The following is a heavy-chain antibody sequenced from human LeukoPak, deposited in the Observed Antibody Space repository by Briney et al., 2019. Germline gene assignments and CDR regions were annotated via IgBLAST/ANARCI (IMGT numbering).Heavy chain of an antibody. J-gene: IGHJ4*02. CDR3: ARDSIVRGAY. V-gene: IGHV4-30-4*08. CDR2: IYSSGST. CDR1: GGSISSGGYY. D-gene: IGHD3-10*01. Sequence: SETLSLTCTVSGGSISSGGYYWSWIRQPPGKGLEWIGYIYSSGSTYYNPSLKSRVTISIDTSKNQFSLTLSSVTAADTAVYYCARDSIVRGAYWGQGTLVTVSS.